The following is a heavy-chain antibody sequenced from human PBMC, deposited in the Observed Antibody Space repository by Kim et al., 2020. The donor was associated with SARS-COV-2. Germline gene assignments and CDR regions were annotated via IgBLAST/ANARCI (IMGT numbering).Heavy chain of an antibody. CDR2: ISYDGSNK. CDR1: GFTFSSYA. CDR3: ARGVGMGATIYFDY. V-gene: IGHV3-30-3*01. D-gene: IGHD1-26*01. Sequence: GGSLRLSCAASGFTFSSYAMHWVRQAPGKGLEWVAVISYDGSNKYYADSVKGRFTISRDNSKNTLYLQMNSLRAEDTAVYYCARGVGMGATIYFDYWGQG. J-gene: IGHJ4*02.